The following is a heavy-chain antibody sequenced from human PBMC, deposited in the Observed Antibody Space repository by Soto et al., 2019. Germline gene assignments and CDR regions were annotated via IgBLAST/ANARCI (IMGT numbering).Heavy chain of an antibody. J-gene: IGHJ5*02. CDR2: INHSGST. CDR1: GGSFSGYY. CDR3: ARGQGSSWYPKGISAWFDP. D-gene: IGHD6-13*01. Sequence: SETLSLTCAVYGGSFSGYYWSWIRQPPGKGLEWIGEINHSGSTNYNPSLKSRVTISVDTSKNQFSLKLGSVTAADTAVYYCARGQGSSWYPKGISAWFDPWGQGTLVTVSS. V-gene: IGHV4-34*01.